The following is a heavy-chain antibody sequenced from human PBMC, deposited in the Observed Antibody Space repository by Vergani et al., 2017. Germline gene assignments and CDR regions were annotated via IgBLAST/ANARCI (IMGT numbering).Heavy chain of an antibody. J-gene: IGHJ6*02. CDR1: GFSFRNAW. Sequence: EVQLVESGGGIVKPGGSLRLSCVASGFSFRNAWMNWVRRTPGKGLEWVGRIQSTFDRGTTDYAAAVKGRFTISRDDSKNTLFLQMNGLKTEDIGVYYCTTDXRDCGDGSCYWLRDHHYYGMDVWGQGTTVTVSS. CDR2: IQSTFDRGTT. V-gene: IGHV3-15*07. CDR3: TTDXRDCGDGSCYWLRDHHYYGMDV. D-gene: IGHD2-21*01.